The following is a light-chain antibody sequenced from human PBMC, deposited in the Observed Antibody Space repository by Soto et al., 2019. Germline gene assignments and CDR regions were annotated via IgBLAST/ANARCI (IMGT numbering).Light chain of an antibody. V-gene: IGKV1-39*01. CDR1: QSIATY. J-gene: IGKJ5*01. CDR3: QQSYTIPIT. CDR2: AAS. Sequence: DIQMTQSPSSLSASVGDRVTITCRASQSIATYLNWYQHKLGKAPKLLIYAASSLQTGVPSRFSGSGSGTDFTLTISSLQPEDFATYFCQQSYTIPITFGQGTRLDIK.